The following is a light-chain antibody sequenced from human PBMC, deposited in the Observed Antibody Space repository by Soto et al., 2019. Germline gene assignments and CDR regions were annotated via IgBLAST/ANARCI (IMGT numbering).Light chain of an antibody. J-gene: IGKJ4*01. CDR2: GAT. Sequence: EIVMTQSPATLSVSPGERATLSCRASQSVNIYLAWYQQKPGQAPRLLIFGATYRATGIPARFSGSGSGTDFNLTISSLQSEDFGVYFCQQYDDWLRLTFGGGTKVEIK. CDR1: QSVNIY. CDR3: QQYDDWLRLT. V-gene: IGKV3D-15*01.